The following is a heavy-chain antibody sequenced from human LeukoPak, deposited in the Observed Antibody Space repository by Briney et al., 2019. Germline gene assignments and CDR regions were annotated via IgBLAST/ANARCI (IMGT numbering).Heavy chain of an antibody. CDR2: INPSGGST. D-gene: IGHD1-26*01. CDR1: GYTFASYY. CDR3: TRRGHSGTYRQGSVAFDI. J-gene: IGHJ3*02. V-gene: IGHV1-46*01. Sequence: VASVKVSCKASGYTFASYYMHWVRQAPGQGLQWMGIINPSGGSTDYAQNFQGRVTMTRDTSTSTVYMELSSLRSGDTAVYYCTRRGHSGTYRQGSVAFDIWGQGTMVTVSS.